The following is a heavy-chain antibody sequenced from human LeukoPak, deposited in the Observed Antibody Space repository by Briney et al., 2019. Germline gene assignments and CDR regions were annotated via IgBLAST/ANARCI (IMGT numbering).Heavy chain of an antibody. V-gene: IGHV3-23*01. CDR2: ISGSGGST. D-gene: IGHD3-10*01. Sequence: PGGSLRLSCAASGFTFSSYAMSWVRQAPGKGLEWVSAISGSGGSTYYADSVKGRFTISRDNSKNTLYLQMNSLRAEDTAVNYCAKHAPLFITMVRGFDFDYWGQGTLVTVSS. CDR3: AKHAPLFITMVRGFDFDY. J-gene: IGHJ4*02. CDR1: GFTFSSYA.